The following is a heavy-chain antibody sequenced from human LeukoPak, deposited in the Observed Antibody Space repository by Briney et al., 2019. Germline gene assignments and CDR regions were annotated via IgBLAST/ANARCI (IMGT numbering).Heavy chain of an antibody. CDR1: GLTFGDYA. V-gene: IGHV3-49*03. Sequence: PGGSLRLSCTASGLTFGDYAMSWFRQAPGKGLEWVGFIRSKAYGGTTEYAASVKGRFTISRDDSKSIAYLQMNSLKTEDTAVYYCTRDYGGIQLWSFDYWGQGTLVTVSS. CDR3: TRDYGGIQLWSFDY. D-gene: IGHD5-18*01. J-gene: IGHJ4*02. CDR2: IRSKAYGGTT.